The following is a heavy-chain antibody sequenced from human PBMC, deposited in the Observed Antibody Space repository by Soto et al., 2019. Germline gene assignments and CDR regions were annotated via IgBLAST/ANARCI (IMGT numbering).Heavy chain of an antibody. J-gene: IGHJ5*02. CDR3: ARDRDEEGQQLVKGSNWLDP. CDR1: GGSISSGDYY. D-gene: IGHD6-13*01. V-gene: IGHV4-30-4*02. Sequence: SETLSLTCTVSGGSISSGDYYWSWIRQPPGKGLEWIGYIYYSGSTYYNPSLKSRVTISVDTSKNQFSLKLSSVTAADTAVYYCARDRDEEGQQLVKGSNWLDPWGQGTLVTVSS. CDR2: IYYSGST.